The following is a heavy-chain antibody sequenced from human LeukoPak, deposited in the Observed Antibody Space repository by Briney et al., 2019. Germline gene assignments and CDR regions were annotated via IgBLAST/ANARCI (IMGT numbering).Heavy chain of an antibody. Sequence: GGSLRLSCVASGFIASTNYMSWVRQAPGKGLEWVAVIFRGDGTYHADSVKGRFTISRDTSKNTVYLHMNSLTAADTAVYYCVKEVPGTTIYDWGQGILVTVSS. D-gene: IGHD4-11*01. CDR1: GFIASTNY. CDR3: VKEVPGTTIYD. CDR2: IFRGDGT. V-gene: IGHV3-66*01. J-gene: IGHJ4*02.